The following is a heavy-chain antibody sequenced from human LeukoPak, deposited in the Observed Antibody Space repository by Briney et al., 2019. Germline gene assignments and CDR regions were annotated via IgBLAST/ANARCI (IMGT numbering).Heavy chain of an antibody. V-gene: IGHV1-2*02. D-gene: IGHD2-2*01. Sequence: ALVKVSCKASGYTFTDYYMHWVRQAPGQGFEWMGWINPNDGDTNYAQKFQGRVTMTRDTSISTAHMEVSRLRSDDTAVYYCARANFLYCSSTTCLFDYWGQGTLVTVSS. CDR2: INPNDGDT. J-gene: IGHJ4*02. CDR3: ARANFLYCSSTTCLFDY. CDR1: GYTFTDYY.